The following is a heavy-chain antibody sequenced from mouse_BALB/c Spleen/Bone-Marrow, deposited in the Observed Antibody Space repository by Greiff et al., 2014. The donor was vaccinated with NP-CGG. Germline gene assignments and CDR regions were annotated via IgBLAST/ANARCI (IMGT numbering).Heavy chain of an antibody. CDR1: GYAFASYN. V-gene: IGHV1S135*01. CDR2: IDPYNGGP. J-gene: IGHJ2*01. Sequence: EVQLQESGPELVKPGASVKVSCKASGYAFASYNMHWVKQSHGKSLEWIGYIDPYNGGPRYNQIFKDKATLTVDKSSSTAYMHLNRPTSEDSAVFYCARGRSYYFDYWGQGTTLTVSS. CDR3: ARGRSYYFDY.